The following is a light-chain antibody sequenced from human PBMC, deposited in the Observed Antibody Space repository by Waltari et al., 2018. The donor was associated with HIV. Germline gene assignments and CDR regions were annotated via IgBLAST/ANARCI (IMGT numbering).Light chain of an antibody. CDR1: SSNIGSNY. V-gene: IGLV1-47*01. CDR2: RNN. J-gene: IGLJ2*01. CDR3: AAWGNSLSLL. Sequence: QSVLTQPPSASGTPGQRVTISCSGSSSNIGSNYVYWYQQLPGTATKLLLYRNNRRPSGGPDRFSGSKSGTSASLAISGLRSEDEADYYCAAWGNSLSLLFGGGTKLTVL.